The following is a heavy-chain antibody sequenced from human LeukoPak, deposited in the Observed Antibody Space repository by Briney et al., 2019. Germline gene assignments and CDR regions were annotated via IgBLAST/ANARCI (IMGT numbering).Heavy chain of an antibody. D-gene: IGHD3-10*01. J-gene: IGHJ6*02. CDR3: AWYGVTHGLDV. CDR2: INQDGSDK. Sequence: PGGSLRLSCAASGFSLSNYWMSWVRQAPGKGLEWVANINQDGSDKYYVDSVMGRFTICKDNAKNSVYLQMNSLRPEDTAIYYCAWYGVTHGLDVWGQGTTVTVSS. CDR1: GFSLSNYW. V-gene: IGHV3-7*01.